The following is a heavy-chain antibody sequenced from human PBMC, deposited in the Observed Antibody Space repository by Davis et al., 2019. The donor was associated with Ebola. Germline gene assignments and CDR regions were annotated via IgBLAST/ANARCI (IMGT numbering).Heavy chain of an antibody. V-gene: IGHV3-30*18. CDR1: GFTLSSYG. Sequence: GGSLRLSCAASGFTLSSYGMHWVRQAPGKGLEWVAGISNNGGNKYYADSVKGRFTISRDNSKNTLSLQMNSLRAEDTAVYYCAKADPQQYFDYWGQGTLVTVSS. CDR3: AKADPQQYFDY. J-gene: IGHJ4*02. CDR2: ISNNGGNK.